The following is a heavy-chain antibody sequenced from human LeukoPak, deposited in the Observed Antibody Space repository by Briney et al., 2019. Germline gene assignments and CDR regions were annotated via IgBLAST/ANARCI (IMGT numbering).Heavy chain of an antibody. CDR1: GGSISSSSYY. J-gene: IGHJ6*03. CDR3: ARGRYSNWDNNHYYMDV. Sequence: KPSETLSLTCTVSGGSISSSSYYWGWIRQPPGKGLEWIGSINNSGSTNYNPSLMSRVTVSVDTSKNKFSLKLSSVTAADTAIYYCARGRYSNWDNNHYYMDVWGKGTTVTVSS. CDR2: INNSGST. D-gene: IGHD1/OR15-1a*01. V-gene: IGHV4-39*07.